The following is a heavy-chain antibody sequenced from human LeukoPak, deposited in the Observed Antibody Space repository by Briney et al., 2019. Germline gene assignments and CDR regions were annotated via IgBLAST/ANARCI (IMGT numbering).Heavy chain of an antibody. Sequence: PGRSLRLSCAASGFTFGSYGMHWVRQAPGKGLEWVAVIWYDGSNKYYADSVKGRFTISRDNSKKTLYLQMNNLRAEDTAVYYCARKKRVDTDSIMVYYYYAMDVWGQGTTVTVSS. CDR3: ARKKRVDTDSIMVYYYYAMDV. V-gene: IGHV3-33*01. D-gene: IGHD5-18*01. CDR1: GFTFGSYG. J-gene: IGHJ6*02. CDR2: IWYDGSNK.